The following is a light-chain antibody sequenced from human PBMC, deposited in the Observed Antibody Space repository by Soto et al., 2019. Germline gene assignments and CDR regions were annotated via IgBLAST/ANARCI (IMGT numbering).Light chain of an antibody. Sequence: QSVLTQPPSVSGAPGQRVTISCTGSSSNIGAGYDVHWYQQLPGTAPKLLIYGNSNRPSGVPDRFSGSKSATSASLAITGLQAEDEADYYCQSYDSSLSGSVFGGGPKVTVL. J-gene: IGLJ2*01. CDR2: GNS. CDR1: SSNIGAGYD. CDR3: QSYDSSLSGSV. V-gene: IGLV1-40*01.